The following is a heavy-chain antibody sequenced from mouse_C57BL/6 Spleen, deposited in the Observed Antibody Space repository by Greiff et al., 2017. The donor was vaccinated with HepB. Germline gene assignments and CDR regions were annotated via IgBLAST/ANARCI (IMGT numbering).Heavy chain of an antibody. CDR2: ISSGSSTI. CDR3: ATADDSWSLYFDV. Sequence: EVQRVESGAGLVKPGGSLKLSCAASGFTFSNYGMHWVRQAPEKGLEWVAYISSGSSTIYYADTVKGRFTISRDNAKNTLFLQMTSLRSEDTSMYYCATADDSWSLYFDVWGTGTPVTVSS. D-gene: IGHD1-2*01. CDR1: GFTFSNYG. J-gene: IGHJ1*03. V-gene: IGHV5-17*01.